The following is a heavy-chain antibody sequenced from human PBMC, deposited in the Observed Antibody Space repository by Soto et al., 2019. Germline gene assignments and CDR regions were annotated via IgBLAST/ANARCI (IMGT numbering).Heavy chain of an antibody. D-gene: IGHD2-2*01. CDR1: GYTFTSYG. Sequence: ASVKVSCKASGYTFTSYGISWVRQAPGQGLEWMGWISAYNGNTNYAQKLQGRVTMTTDTSTSTAYMELRSLRSDDTAVYYCAREPPLYCSSTSCKGYYYGMDVWGQGTTVTVSS. CDR2: ISAYNGNT. J-gene: IGHJ6*02. CDR3: AREPPLYCSSTSCKGYYYGMDV. V-gene: IGHV1-18*01.